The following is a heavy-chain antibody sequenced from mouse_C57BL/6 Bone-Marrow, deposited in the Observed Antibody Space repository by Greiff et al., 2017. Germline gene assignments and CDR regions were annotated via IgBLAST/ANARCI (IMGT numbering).Heavy chain of an antibody. D-gene: IGHD1-1*01. V-gene: IGHV1-76*01. Sequence: QVQLQQSGAELVRPGASVKLSCKASGYTFTDYYINWVKQRPGQGLEWIARLYPGSGNTYYNEKFKGKATLTAEKSSSPAYMQLSSLTSEDSAVYFCARGQFITTVVRAMDYWGQGTSVTVSS. CDR2: LYPGSGNT. CDR3: ARGQFITTVVRAMDY. J-gene: IGHJ4*01. CDR1: GYTFTDYY.